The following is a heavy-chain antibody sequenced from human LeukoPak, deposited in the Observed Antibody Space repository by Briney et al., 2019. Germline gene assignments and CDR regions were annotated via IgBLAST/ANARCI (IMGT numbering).Heavy chain of an antibody. CDR3: ARLYCSGGNCLRLFDS. Sequence: ASVKVSCKASGYTFTGYYMHWVRQAPGQGLEWMGWINPNSGGTNYAQKLQGRVTMTTDTSTSTVYMELRSLRSDDTAVYYCARLYCSGGNCLRLFDSWGQGTLVTVSS. V-gene: IGHV1-2*02. CDR1: GYTFTGYY. CDR2: INPNSGGT. D-gene: IGHD2-15*01. J-gene: IGHJ4*02.